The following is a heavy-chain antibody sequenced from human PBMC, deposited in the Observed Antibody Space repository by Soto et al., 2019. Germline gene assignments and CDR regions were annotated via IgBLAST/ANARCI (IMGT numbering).Heavy chain of an antibody. CDR3: AKDRGIIVKAGDVFDV. J-gene: IGHJ3*01. Sequence: GGSLRLSCASSGFTLSMSAVNWVRQAPGKGLEWVSYISDSGDRTYYADSVKGRFTISRDRSKNTVSLQMDSLRAEDTAVYYCAKDRGIIVKAGDVFDVWGQGTKVTVSS. D-gene: IGHD3-16*02. CDR1: GFTLSMSA. V-gene: IGHV3-23*01. CDR2: ISDSGDRT.